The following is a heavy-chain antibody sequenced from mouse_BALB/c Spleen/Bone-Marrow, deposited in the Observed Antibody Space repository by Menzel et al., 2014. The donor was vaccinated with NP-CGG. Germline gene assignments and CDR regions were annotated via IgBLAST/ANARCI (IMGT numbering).Heavy chain of an antibody. V-gene: IGHV5-17*02. D-gene: IGHD1-2*01. CDR3: ARSLLRLSYAMDY. J-gene: IGHJ4*01. Sequence: EVQGVESGGGLVQPGGSRKLSCAASGFTFSSFGVHWARQAPEKGLEWVAYISSGSSTIYYADTVKGRFTISRDNPRNTLFLQMTSLRSEDTAMYYCARSLLRLSYAMDYWGQGTSVTVSS. CDR1: GFTFSSFG. CDR2: ISSGSSTI.